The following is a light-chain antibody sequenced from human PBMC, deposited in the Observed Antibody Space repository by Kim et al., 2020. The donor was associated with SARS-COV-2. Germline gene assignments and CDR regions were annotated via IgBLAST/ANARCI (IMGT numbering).Light chain of an antibody. CDR1: QGISSY. CDR3: QQYYSYPWT. CDR2: AAS. J-gene: IGKJ1*01. V-gene: IGKV1-8*01. Sequence: ASTGDRVTITCRASQGISSYLAWYQQKPGKAPKLLIYAASTLQSGVPSRFSGSGSGTDFTLTISCLQSEDFATYYCQQYYSYPWTFGQGTKMYIK.